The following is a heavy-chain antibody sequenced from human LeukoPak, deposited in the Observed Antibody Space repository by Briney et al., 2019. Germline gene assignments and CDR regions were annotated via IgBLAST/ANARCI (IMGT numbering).Heavy chain of an antibody. D-gene: IGHD2-15*01. CDR1: GGSISSSTYY. J-gene: IGHJ5*02. CDR2: INHSGST. Sequence: SETLSLTCTVSGGSISSSTYYWSWIRQPPGKGLEWIGEINHSGSTNYNPSLKSRVTISVDTSKNQFSLKLSSVTAADTAVYYCASRPPNCSGGSCSGFDPWGQGTLVTISS. V-gene: IGHV4-39*07. CDR3: ASRPPNCSGGSCSGFDP.